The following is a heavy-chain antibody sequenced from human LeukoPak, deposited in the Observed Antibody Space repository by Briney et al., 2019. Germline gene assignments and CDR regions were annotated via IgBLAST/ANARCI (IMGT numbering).Heavy chain of an antibody. J-gene: IGHJ1*01. D-gene: IGHD3-10*01. CDR2: IYHSGST. Sequence: SETLSLTCTVSGGSISSSSYYWGWIRQPPGKGLEWIGEIYHSGSTNYNPSLKSRVTISVDKSKNQFSLKLSSVTAADTAVYYCARDKTYYYGSGSYLYFQHWGQGTLVTVSS. CDR1: GGSISSSSYY. V-gene: IGHV4-39*07. CDR3: ARDKTYYYGSGSYLYFQH.